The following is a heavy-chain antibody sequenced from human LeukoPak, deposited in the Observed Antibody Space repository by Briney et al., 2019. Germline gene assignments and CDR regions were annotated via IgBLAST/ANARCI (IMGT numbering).Heavy chain of an antibody. V-gene: IGHV3-53*01. CDR3: ASRHYDSSGYYQYYYYYYGMDV. J-gene: IGHJ6*02. D-gene: IGHD3-22*01. CDR1: GFTVSSNY. Sequence: GGSPRLSCAASGFTVSSNYMSWVRQAPGKGLEWVSVIYSGGSTYYADSVKGRFTISRDNSKNTLYLQMNSLRAEDTAVYYCASRHYDSSGYYQYYYYYYGMDVWGQGTTVTVSS. CDR2: IYSGGST.